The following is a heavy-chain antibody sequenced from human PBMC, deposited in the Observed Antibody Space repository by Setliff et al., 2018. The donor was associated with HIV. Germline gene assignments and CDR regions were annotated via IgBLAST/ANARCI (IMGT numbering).Heavy chain of an antibody. CDR2: MNPNSGNT. J-gene: IGHJ3*02. CDR3: ARGSSYSSSWYVFRPQALNDAFDI. CDR1: GYTFTSYD. D-gene: IGHD6-13*01. V-gene: IGHV1-8*02. Sequence: ASVKVSCKASGYTFTSYDINWVRQATGQGLEWMGWMNPNSGNTGYAQKFQGRVTMTRNTSISTAYMELSSLRSEDTDVYYCARGSSYSSSWYVFRPQALNDAFDIWAQGTMVTVSS.